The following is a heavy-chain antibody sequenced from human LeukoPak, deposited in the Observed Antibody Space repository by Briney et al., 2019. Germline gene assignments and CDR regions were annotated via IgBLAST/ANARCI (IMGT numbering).Heavy chain of an antibody. Sequence: ASVKVSCKASGYTFTSYDISWVRQATGQGLEWMGWMNPNSGNTGYAQKFQGRVTITRNTSISTAYMELSSLRSEDTAVYYCARAHETMNTIFGVVIRYYYYMDVWGKGTTVTVSS. CDR3: ARAHETMNTIFGVVIRYYYYMDV. CDR2: MNPNSGNT. D-gene: IGHD3-3*01. CDR1: GYTFTSYD. J-gene: IGHJ6*03. V-gene: IGHV1-8*03.